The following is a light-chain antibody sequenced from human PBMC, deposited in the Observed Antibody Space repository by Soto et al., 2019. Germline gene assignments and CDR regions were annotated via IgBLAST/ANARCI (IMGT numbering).Light chain of an antibody. CDR1: SSNIGSHT. CDR2: SNT. V-gene: IGLV1-44*01. CDR3: AAWDESLNCVV. J-gene: IGLJ2*01. Sequence: QSVLTQPPSASGTPGQTIAISCSGGSSNIGSHTVNWYQQLPGTAPRLLIYSNTQRPSGVPDRFSGSKSGTSASLAISGLQSEYEGDYYCAAWDESLNCVVFGGGTKVTVL.